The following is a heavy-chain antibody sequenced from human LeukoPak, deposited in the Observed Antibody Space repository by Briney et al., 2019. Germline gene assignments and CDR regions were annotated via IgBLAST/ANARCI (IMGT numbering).Heavy chain of an antibody. V-gene: IGHV3-21*01. J-gene: IGHJ3*01. CDR1: GFTFGDYA. CDR2: ISTDSSYI. CDR3: ARDRGDFWSGYPGAFDV. Sequence: GGSLRLSCTASGFTFGDYAMSWFRQAPGKGLEWVSSISTDSSYIYYADSVKGRFTISRDNAKNSLYLQMNSLRAEDTAVYYCARDRGDFWSGYPGAFDVWGQGTMVTVSS. D-gene: IGHD3-3*01.